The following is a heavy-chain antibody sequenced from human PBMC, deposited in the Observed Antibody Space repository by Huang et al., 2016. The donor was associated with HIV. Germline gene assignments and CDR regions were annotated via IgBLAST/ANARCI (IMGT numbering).Heavy chain of an antibody. V-gene: IGHV1-18*01. Sequence: QVQLVQSGPEVKKPGASVKLSCKASGYAFTRYTITGVRQAPGQGLEWMGWISPYDGETKYAKNIQGRVTMTADTSTTTAYMELRSLRSDDTAVYYCARSSTGLGSTWAYDWGQGTLVTISS. D-gene: IGHD2-2*01. CDR3: ARSSTGLGSTWAYD. CDR2: ISPYDGET. CDR1: GYAFTRYT. J-gene: IGHJ4*02.